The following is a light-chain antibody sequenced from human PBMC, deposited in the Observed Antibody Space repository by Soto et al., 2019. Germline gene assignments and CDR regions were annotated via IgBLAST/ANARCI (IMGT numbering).Light chain of an antibody. Sequence: DLQMTQSPSSLSASVGDRVIITCRASQSISNHLNWYRQKPGKAPELLIYAASTLQSEVPSRFSGSGSGTHFTLTITSLQPEDFATYYCQQSYRTLLFGGGTKVDIK. CDR2: AAS. CDR1: QSISNH. CDR3: QQSYRTLL. J-gene: IGKJ4*01. V-gene: IGKV1-39*01.